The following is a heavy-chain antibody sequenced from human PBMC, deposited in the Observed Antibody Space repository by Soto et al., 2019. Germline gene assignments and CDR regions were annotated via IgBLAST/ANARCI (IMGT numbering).Heavy chain of an antibody. J-gene: IGHJ3*02. Sequence: QVQLVQSGSELKKPGASVKVSCKASGYTFTSYAMNWVRQAPGQGLEWMGWINTNTGNPTYAQGFTGRFVFSLDTSVSTAYLQICSLKAEDTVVYYCAREGQGGVVTLDAFDIWGQGTMVTVSS. V-gene: IGHV7-4-1*01. CDR2: INTNTGNP. CDR1: GYTFTSYA. CDR3: AREGQGGVVTLDAFDI. D-gene: IGHD2-15*01.